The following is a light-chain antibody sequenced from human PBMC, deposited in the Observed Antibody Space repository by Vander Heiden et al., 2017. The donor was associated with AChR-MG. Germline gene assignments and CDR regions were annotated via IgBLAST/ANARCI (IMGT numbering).Light chain of an antibody. CDR2: DVS. CDR1: SSDVGGSNY. V-gene: IGLV2-11*01. Sequence: QSALTQPRSVSGSPGQSVTIPCTGTSSDVGGSNYVSWYQQHPGKAPKLMIYDVSKRPSGVPDRFSGSKSGNTASLNISGLQAEDEADYYCCSYACSYTFSVFGTGTKVTVL. CDR3: CSYACSYTFSV. J-gene: IGLJ1*01.